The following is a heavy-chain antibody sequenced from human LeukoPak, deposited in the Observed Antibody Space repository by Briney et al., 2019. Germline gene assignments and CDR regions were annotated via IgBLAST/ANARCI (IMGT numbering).Heavy chain of an antibody. Sequence: SVKVSCKASGGTFSSCAISWVRQAPGQGLEWMGGIIPIFGTANYAQKFQGRVTITTDESTSTAYMELSSLRSEDTAVYYCASRDLPYCGGDCPPYYYYYMDVWGKGTTVTVSS. D-gene: IGHD2-21*02. CDR3: ASRDLPYCGGDCPPYYYYYMDV. J-gene: IGHJ6*03. CDR2: IIPIFGTA. CDR1: GGTFSSCA. V-gene: IGHV1-69*05.